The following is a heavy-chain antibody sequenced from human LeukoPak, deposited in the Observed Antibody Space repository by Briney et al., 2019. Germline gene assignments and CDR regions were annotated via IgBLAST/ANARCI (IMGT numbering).Heavy chain of an antibody. CDR3: ARAVVGARGAFDI. J-gene: IGHJ3*02. D-gene: IGHD1-26*01. CDR1: GGSISSYY. Sequence: SETLSLTCTVSGGSISSYYWSWIRQPPGKGLEWIGYTYYSGSTNYNPSLKSRVTISVDTSKNQFSLKLSSVTAADTAVYYCARAVVGARGAFDIWGQGTMVTVSS. V-gene: IGHV4-59*01. CDR2: TYYSGST.